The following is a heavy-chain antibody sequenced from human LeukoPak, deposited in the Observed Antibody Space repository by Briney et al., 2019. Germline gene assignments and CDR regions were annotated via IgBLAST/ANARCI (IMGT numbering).Heavy chain of an antibody. J-gene: IGHJ6*03. V-gene: IGHV4-39*07. D-gene: IGHD3-10*01. CDR1: GGSISSSSYY. CDR3: ARQTLGYYGSRPYYYYMDV. CDR2: IYYSGST. Sequence: SETLSLTCTVSGGSISSSSYYWGWIRQPPGKGLEWIGSIYYSGSTYYNPSLKSRVTISVDTSKNQFSLKLSSVTAADTAVYYCARQTLGYYGSRPYYYYMDVWGKGTTVTVSS.